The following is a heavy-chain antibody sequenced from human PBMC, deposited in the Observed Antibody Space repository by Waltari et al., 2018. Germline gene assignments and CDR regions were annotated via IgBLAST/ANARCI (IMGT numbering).Heavy chain of an antibody. Sequence: QVQLVQSGAEVKKPGSSVKVSCKASGGTFSSYTISWVRQAPGQGLEWMGRINPILGIANYAQKFQGRVTITADKSTSTAYMELSSLRSEDTAVYYCARASDDYGDYRGWFDPWGQGTLVTVSS. CDR1: GGTFSSYT. CDR3: ARASDDYGDYRGWFDP. D-gene: IGHD4-17*01. J-gene: IGHJ5*02. V-gene: IGHV1-69*02. CDR2: INPILGIA.